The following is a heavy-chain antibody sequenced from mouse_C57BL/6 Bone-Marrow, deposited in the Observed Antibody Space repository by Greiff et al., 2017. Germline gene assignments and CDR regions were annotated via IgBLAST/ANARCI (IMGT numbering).Heavy chain of an antibody. CDR2: ISDGGSYT. J-gene: IGHJ4*01. D-gene: IGHD1-1*01. V-gene: IGHV5-4*03. Sequence: EVKLVESGGGLVKPGGSLKLSCAASGFTFSSYAMSWVRQTPEKRLEWVATISDGGSYTYYPDNVKGRFTISRDNAKNNLYLQMSHLKSEDTAMYYCARPITTVDVHYAMDYWGQGASVTVSS. CDR3: ARPITTVDVHYAMDY. CDR1: GFTFSSYA.